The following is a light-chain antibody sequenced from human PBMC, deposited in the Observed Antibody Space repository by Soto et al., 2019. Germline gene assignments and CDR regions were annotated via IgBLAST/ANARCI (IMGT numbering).Light chain of an antibody. V-gene: IGLV2-14*01. J-gene: IGLJ2*01. Sequence: QSVLTQPASVSGSPGQSITISCTGTSSDVGGYNYVSWYQQHPGKAPKLMIYDVSNRPSGVSNRFSGSKSGNTAPRTISGIQAEDDADYYCSSYTSSSTLVVFGGGTPLTVL. CDR3: SSYTSSSTLVV. CDR2: DVS. CDR1: SSDVGGYNY.